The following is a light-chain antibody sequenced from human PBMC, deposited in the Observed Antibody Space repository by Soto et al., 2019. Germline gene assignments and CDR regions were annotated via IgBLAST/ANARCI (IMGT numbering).Light chain of an antibody. Sequence: EIVLTQSPGTLSLSPGARAPLSCRASQSISSSYLAWYQHKPGQGPRLLIYGAFTRATGIPDRFSGSGSGTDFTLTISRLEPEDFAVYYCQQHETLITFGQGTRLEIK. CDR2: GAF. V-gene: IGKV3-20*01. J-gene: IGKJ5*01. CDR1: QSISSSY. CDR3: QQHETLIT.